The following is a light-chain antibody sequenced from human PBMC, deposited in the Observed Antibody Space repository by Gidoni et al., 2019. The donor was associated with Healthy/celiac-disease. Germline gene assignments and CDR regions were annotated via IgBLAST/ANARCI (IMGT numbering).Light chain of an antibody. CDR3: QQYGSSPRFT. J-gene: IGKJ3*01. Sequence: IVLTQSPGTLSLSPGERATVSCRASQSVSSSYLAWYQQKPGQAPRLLIYGASSSATGIPDRFSGSGSGTAFTLTISRLEPEDFAVYYCQQYGSSPRFTFGPGTKVEIK. CDR2: GAS. CDR1: QSVSSSY. V-gene: IGKV3-20*01.